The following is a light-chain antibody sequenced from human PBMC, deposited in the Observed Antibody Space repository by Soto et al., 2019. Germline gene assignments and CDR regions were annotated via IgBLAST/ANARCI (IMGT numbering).Light chain of an antibody. V-gene: IGLV2-11*01. CDR2: DVS. CDR1: NSDVGGYNY. Sequence: QSVLTQPRSVSGSPGQSVTISCTGTNSDVGGYNYVSWYQHHPGKAPKLMIYDVSERPSGVPDRFSGSKSGNTASLTISGLQAEDEADYYCCSYAVTFYVFXTGTKVTVL. CDR3: CSYAVTFYV. J-gene: IGLJ1*01.